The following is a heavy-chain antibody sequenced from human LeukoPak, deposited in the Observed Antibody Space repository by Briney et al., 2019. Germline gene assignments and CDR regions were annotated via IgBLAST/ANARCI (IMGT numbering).Heavy chain of an antibody. V-gene: IGHV3-23*01. CDR2: ISGNSDST. Sequence: GGSLRLSCAASGFPSRSYVMSWVRQAPGKGLEWVSRISGNSDSTYYADSVKGRFTISRDNSKNTLYLQMNSLRAEDTAVYYCAREDPADYWGQGTLVTVSS. J-gene: IGHJ4*02. CDR3: AREDPADY. CDR1: GFPSRSYV.